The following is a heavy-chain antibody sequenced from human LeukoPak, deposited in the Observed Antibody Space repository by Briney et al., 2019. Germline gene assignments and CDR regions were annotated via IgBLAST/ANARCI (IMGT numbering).Heavy chain of an antibody. D-gene: IGHD5-12*01. J-gene: IGHJ4*02. CDR3: ARAGDIVATMNYFDY. CDR2: IGSDNKP. CDR1: GFTFSAYA. V-gene: IGHV3-69-1*01. Sequence: GGSLRLSCEASGFTFSAYAMTWVRQAPGKGLEWVSSIGSDNKPHYSDSVKGRFTISRDNAKNSLYLQMNSLRAGDTAVYYCARAGDIVATMNYFDYWGQGTLVTVSS.